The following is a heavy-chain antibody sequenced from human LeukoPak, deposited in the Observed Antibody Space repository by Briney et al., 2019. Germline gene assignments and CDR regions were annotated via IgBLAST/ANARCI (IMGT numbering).Heavy chain of an antibody. V-gene: IGHV4-30-2*01. CDR1: GGSISSGGYY. CDR3: ASRDDSGPY. J-gene: IGHJ4*02. CDR2: IYHSGST. Sequence: SETLSLTCTVSGGSISSGGYYWSWIRQPPGKGLEWIGYIYHSGSTYYNPSLKSRVTTSVDRSKNQFSLKLSSVTAADTAVYYCASRDDSGPYWGQGTLVTVSS. D-gene: IGHD4-17*01.